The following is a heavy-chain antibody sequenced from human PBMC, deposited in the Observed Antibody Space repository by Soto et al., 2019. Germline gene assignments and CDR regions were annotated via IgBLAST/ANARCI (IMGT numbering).Heavy chain of an antibody. V-gene: IGHV4-59*08. Sequence: SETLSLTCTFSGVSIISYYWSWIRQPPGKGLEWIGYIYYSGSTNYNPSLKSRVTISVDTSKNQFSLKLSSVTAADTAVYYCARRWGRTFDYWGQGTLVTVSS. J-gene: IGHJ4*02. CDR2: IYYSGST. CDR1: GVSIISYY. CDR3: ARRWGRTFDY. D-gene: IGHD7-27*01.